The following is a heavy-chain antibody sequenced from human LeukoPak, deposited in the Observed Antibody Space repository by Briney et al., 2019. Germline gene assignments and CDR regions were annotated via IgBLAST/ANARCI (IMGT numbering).Heavy chain of an antibody. CDR3: VRAFADGYNSSPFDY. CDR1: GFTFSSYS. D-gene: IGHD5-24*01. J-gene: IGHJ4*02. CDR2: ISSSSSYI. Sequence: GGSLRLSCAASGFTFSSYSMNWVRQAPGKGLEWVSSISSSSSYIYYADSVKGRFTISRDNAKNSLYLQMNSLRAEDTAVYYCVRAFADGYNSSPFDYWGQGTLVTVSS. V-gene: IGHV3-21*01.